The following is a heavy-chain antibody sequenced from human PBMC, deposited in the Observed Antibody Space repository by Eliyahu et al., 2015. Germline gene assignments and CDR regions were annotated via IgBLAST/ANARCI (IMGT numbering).Heavy chain of an antibody. D-gene: IGHD1-26*01. Sequence: EVELVESGGDLVQPGGSLXLSCAASGFXFXNYWMNWVRQAPGKGLEWVANIRQDGSEKYYVDSVKGRFTISRDNAKNSVYLQMNGLRVEDTAMYYCARGRGEYSGSYYVIGYWGQGTLVTVSS. CDR1: GFXFXNYW. V-gene: IGHV3-7*01. J-gene: IGHJ4*02. CDR3: ARGRGEYSGSYYVIGY. CDR2: IRQDGSEK.